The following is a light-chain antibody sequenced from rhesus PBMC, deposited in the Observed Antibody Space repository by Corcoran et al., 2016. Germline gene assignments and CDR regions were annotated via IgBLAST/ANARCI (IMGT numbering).Light chain of an antibody. Sequence: DIQMKQSPSSLSASVGDRVTITCRASQGITNDLAWYQQKPGETPKIRIYEASSLQSGIPSRFSGSGSGTDFTLTISRLQSEDFATYYCQHYYSTPLTFGGGTKVEIK. V-gene: IGKV1-25*01. CDR1: QGITND. CDR2: EAS. J-gene: IGKJ4*01. CDR3: QHYYSTPLT.